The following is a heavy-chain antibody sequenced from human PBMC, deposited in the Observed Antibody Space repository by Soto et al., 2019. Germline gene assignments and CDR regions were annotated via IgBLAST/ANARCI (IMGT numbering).Heavy chain of an antibody. D-gene: IGHD3-10*01. CDR2: IYHSGST. CDR3: ARDYMVRGVMRWFDP. CDR1: GGSISSSNW. V-gene: IGHV4-4*02. J-gene: IGHJ5*02. Sequence: QVQLQESGPGLVKPSGTLSLTCAVSGGSISSSNWWSWVRQPPGKGLEWIGEIYHSGSTNYNPALKRRVTISVDKSKNQFSLKLSSVTAADTAVYYCARDYMVRGVMRWFDPWGQGTLVTVSS.